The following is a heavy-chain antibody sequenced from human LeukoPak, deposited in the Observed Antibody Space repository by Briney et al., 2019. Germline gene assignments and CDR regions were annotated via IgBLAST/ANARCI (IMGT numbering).Heavy chain of an antibody. CDR3: ARGEGGSSFRSFYYFDY. Sequence: SETLSLTCTVSGYSISMGYYWGWIRQPPGKGLEWIGSIYHSGSTYYNPSLKSRVSISVDTSKNQISLKLYSVTAADTAVYYCARGEGGSSFRSFYYFDYWGQGTLVTVSS. D-gene: IGHD1-26*01. J-gene: IGHJ4*02. V-gene: IGHV4-38-2*02. CDR1: GYSISMGYY. CDR2: IYHSGST.